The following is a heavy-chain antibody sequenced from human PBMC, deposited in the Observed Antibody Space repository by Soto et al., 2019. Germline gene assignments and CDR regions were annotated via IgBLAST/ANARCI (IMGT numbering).Heavy chain of an antibody. V-gene: IGHV1-2*04. CDR2: INPNSGGT. Sequence: GASVKFTCKASGYTFTGYYMHWVRQAPGQGLEWMGWINPNSGGTNYAQKFQGWVTMTRDTSISTAYMELSRLRSDDTAVYYCARGAIVGATYAFDIWGQGTMVTVSS. J-gene: IGHJ3*02. D-gene: IGHD1-26*01. CDR1: GYTFTGYY. CDR3: ARGAIVGATYAFDI.